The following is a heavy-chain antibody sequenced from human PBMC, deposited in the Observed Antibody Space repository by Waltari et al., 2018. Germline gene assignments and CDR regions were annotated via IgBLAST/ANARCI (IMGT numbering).Heavy chain of an antibody. CDR1: GGTFSSYA. V-gene: IGHV1-69*01. Sequence: QVQLVQSGAKVKKPGSSVKVSCKASGGTFSSYAISWVRQAPGQGLEWMGGIIPIFGTANYAQKFQGRVTITADEATSTAYMERSSLRSEDTAVYYCARDNGAYYYGSGSYYGMDVWGQGTTVTVSS. CDR2: IIPIFGTA. D-gene: IGHD3-10*01. J-gene: IGHJ6*02. CDR3: ARDNGAYYYGSGSYYGMDV.